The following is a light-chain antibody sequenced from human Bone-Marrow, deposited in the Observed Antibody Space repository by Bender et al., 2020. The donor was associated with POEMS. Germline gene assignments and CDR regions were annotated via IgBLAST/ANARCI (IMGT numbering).Light chain of an antibody. V-gene: IGLV1-44*01. J-gene: IGLJ3*02. CDR2: SSH. CDR3: AVWDDSLNGWV. CDR1: SSKIGAHA. Sequence: QPVLTQPPSASGTPGQRVTISCSGGSSKIGAHAANWSQHLPGTAPILLTYSSHRRPSEVPDRFSGSRSGTSASLAISWLQSEDEADYYCAVWDDSLNGWVFGGGTKLTVL.